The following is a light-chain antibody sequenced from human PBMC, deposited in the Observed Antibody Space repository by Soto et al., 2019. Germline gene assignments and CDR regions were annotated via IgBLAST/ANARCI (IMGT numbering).Light chain of an antibody. CDR2: GAS. Sequence: GERATLSCRASQSVSNNYLAWYQQKPGQAPRLLIYGASTRATGIPARFSGSGSGTEFTLTISSLQSEDFAVYYCQQYNNWPPWTFGQGTKVDIK. CDR1: QSVSNN. J-gene: IGKJ1*01. CDR3: QQYNNWPPWT. V-gene: IGKV3-15*01.